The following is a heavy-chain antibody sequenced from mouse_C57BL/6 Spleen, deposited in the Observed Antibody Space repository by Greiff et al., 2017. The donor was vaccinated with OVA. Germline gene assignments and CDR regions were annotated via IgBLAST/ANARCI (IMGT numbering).Heavy chain of an antibody. D-gene: IGHD2-2*01. Sequence: VQLKQSGPGLVKPSQSLSLTCSVTGYSITSGYYWNWIRQFPGNKLEWMGYISYDGSNNYNPSLKNRISITRDTSKNQFFLKLNSVTTEDTATYYCAREATMVKYYFDYWGQGTTLTVSS. V-gene: IGHV3-6*01. CDR1: GYSITSGYY. CDR2: ISYDGSN. CDR3: AREATMVKYYFDY. J-gene: IGHJ2*01.